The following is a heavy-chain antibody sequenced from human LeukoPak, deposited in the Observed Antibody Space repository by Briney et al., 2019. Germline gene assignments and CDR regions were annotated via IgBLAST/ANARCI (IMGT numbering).Heavy chain of an antibody. CDR3: ARGPGIAAAGTGGVGAFDI. D-gene: IGHD6-13*01. CDR1: GDSVSSNSAA. CDR2: TYFRAKWYN. V-gene: IGHV6-1*01. J-gene: IGHJ3*02. Sequence: SRTLSLTCAISGDSVSSNSAAWDWIRQSPSRGLWWLGRTYFRAKWYNDYAVSVKSRITINPDTSKHQFSLQLNSVTPEDTAVYYCARGPGIAAAGTGGVGAFDIWGQGTMVTVSS.